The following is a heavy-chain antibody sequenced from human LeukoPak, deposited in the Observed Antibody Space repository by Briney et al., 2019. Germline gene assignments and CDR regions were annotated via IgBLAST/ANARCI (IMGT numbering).Heavy chain of an antibody. Sequence: PGRSLRLSCAASGFTFSSYAMHWVRQAPGKGLEWVAIISYDGSNKFYADSVKGRFTISRDNSKNTLYLQMNSLRAEDTAVYYCAKVAKGNIVVVTALDYWGQGTLVAVSS. V-gene: IGHV3-30*18. D-gene: IGHD2-21*02. J-gene: IGHJ4*02. CDR3: AKVAKGNIVVVTALDY. CDR1: GFTFSSYA. CDR2: ISYDGSNK.